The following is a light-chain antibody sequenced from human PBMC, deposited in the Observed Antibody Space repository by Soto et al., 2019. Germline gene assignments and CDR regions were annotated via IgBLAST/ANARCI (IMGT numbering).Light chain of an antibody. Sequence: EVLLTQSPDAVYVSPGERDTLSCSASPSVTSNLSWYQQKPGQAPRLLLYGASTRATGIPDRFSGSGSGTDFTLPIRRLEPEDFAVSYCQQYGSSPPITFGQGTRLEIK. V-gene: IGKV3-20*01. CDR3: QQYGSSPPIT. J-gene: IGKJ5*01. CDR2: GAS. CDR1: PSVTSN.